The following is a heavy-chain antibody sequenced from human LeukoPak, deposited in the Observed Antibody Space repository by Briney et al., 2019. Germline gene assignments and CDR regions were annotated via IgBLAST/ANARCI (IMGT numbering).Heavy chain of an antibody. V-gene: IGHV4-34*01. CDR2: INHSGST. D-gene: IGHD4-17*01. CDR3: ARHPGYGDSSSWFDP. J-gene: IGHJ5*02. CDR1: GGSFSGYY. Sequence: SETLSLTCAVYGGSFSGYYWSWIRQPPGKGLEWIGEINHSGSTNYNPSLKSRVTISVDTSKTQFSLKLSSVTAADTAVYYCARHPGYGDSSSWFDPWGQGTLVTVSS.